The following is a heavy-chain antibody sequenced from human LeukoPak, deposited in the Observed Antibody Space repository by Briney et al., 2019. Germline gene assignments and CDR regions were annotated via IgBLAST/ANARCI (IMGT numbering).Heavy chain of an antibody. Sequence: GGSLRLSCAASGFTFSSYGMHWVRQAPGKGLEWVAVISYDGSDKYYADSVKGRFTISRDNSKNTLYLQMNSLRAEDTAVYYCAKDRRITMVRGVPDYWGQGTLVTVSS. V-gene: IGHV3-30*04. D-gene: IGHD3-10*01. CDR2: ISYDGSDK. CDR1: GFTFSSYG. CDR3: AKDRRITMVRGVPDY. J-gene: IGHJ4*02.